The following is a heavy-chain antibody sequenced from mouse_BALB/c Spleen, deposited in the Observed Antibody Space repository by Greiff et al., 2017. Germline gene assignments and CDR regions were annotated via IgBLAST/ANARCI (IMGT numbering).Heavy chain of an antibody. CDR2: ILPGSGST. Sequence: QVQLQQSGAELMKPGASVKISCKATGYTFSSYWIEWVKQRPGHGLEWIGEILPGSGSTNYNEKFKGKATFTADTSSNTAYMQLSGLTSEDSAVYYCATDWFAYWGQGTLVTVSA. V-gene: IGHV1-9*01. CDR1: GYTFSSYW. J-gene: IGHJ3*01. CDR3: ATDWFAY.